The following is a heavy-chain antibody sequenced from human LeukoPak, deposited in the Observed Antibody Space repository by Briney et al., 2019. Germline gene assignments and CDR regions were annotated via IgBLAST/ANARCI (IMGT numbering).Heavy chain of an antibody. CDR1: GGSISSYY. V-gene: IGHV4-4*07. CDR2: IYTIGST. J-gene: IGHJ6*03. Sequence: SETLSLTCTVSGGSISSYYWSWIRQPAGKGLEWIGRIYTIGSTNHNPSLKRRVTMSVDTSKNQFSLKLSSVTAADTAVYYCARDQDYDSSGYFPAYHYYYMDVWGQGTTVTVSS. CDR3: ARDQDYDSSGYFPAYHYYYMDV. D-gene: IGHD3-22*01.